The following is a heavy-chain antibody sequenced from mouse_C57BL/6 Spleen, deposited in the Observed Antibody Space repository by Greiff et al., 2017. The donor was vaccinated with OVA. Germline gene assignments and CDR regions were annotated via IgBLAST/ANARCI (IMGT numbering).Heavy chain of an antibody. D-gene: IGHD1-1*01. Sequence: QVQLKQSGPGLVQPSQSLSITCTVSGFSLTSYGVHWVRQSPGKGLEWLGVIWSGGSTDYNAAFISRLSISKDNSKSQVFFKMNSLQADDTAIYYCATHYYGNLYYAMDYWGQGTSVTVSS. J-gene: IGHJ4*01. CDR1: GFSLTSYG. CDR2: IWSGGST. V-gene: IGHV2-2*01. CDR3: ATHYYGNLYYAMDY.